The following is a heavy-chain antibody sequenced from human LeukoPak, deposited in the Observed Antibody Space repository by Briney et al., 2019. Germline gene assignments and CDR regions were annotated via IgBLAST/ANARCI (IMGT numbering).Heavy chain of an antibody. D-gene: IGHD5-12*01. Sequence: GGSLRLSCAASGFTFSTSAMNWVRQAPGKGLEWVSSIISSSSYIYYADSVKGRFTISRDNAKNSLYLQMNSLRAEDTAVYYCARVPWRGNWFDPWGQGTLVTVSS. CDR2: IISSSSYI. CDR1: GFTFSTSA. J-gene: IGHJ5*02. CDR3: ARVPWRGNWFDP. V-gene: IGHV3-21*01.